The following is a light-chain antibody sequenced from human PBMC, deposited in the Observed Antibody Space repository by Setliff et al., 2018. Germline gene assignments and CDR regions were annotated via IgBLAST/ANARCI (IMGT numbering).Light chain of an antibody. CDR1: SSDVGGYNY. J-gene: IGLJ1*01. CDR2: EVS. CDR3: SSYAGSNNPDV. Sequence: QSVLAQPPSASGSPGQSVTISCIGTSSDVGGYNYVSWYQQHPGKAPKLMIYEVSKRPSGVPDRFSGSKSGNTASLTVSGLQAEDEADYYCSSYAGSNNPDVFGTGTKVTVL. V-gene: IGLV2-8*01.